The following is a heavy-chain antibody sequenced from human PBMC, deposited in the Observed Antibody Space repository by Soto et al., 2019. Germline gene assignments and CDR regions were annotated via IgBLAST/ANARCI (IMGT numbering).Heavy chain of an antibody. CDR2: IYYSGST. J-gene: IGHJ6*02. D-gene: IGHD3-10*01. V-gene: IGHV4-61*01. CDR1: GGSVSSGSYY. Sequence: SETLSLTCTVSGGSVSSGSYYWSWIRQPPGKGLEWIGYIYYSGSTNYNPSLKSRVTISVDTSKNQFSLKLSSVTAADTAVYYCARATGGSGSYYWDLYYYYYGMDVWGQGTTVTVSS. CDR3: ARATGGSGSYYWDLYYYYYGMDV.